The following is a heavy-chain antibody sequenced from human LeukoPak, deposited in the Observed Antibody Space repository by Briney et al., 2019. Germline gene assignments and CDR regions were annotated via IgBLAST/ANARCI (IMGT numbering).Heavy chain of an antibody. CDR2: ISSSSSYI. V-gene: IGHV3-21*01. D-gene: IGHD2-2*01. J-gene: IGHJ4*02. Sequence: GGSLRLSCAASGFTFSSYSMNWVRQAPGKGLEWVSSISSSSSYIYYADSVKGRFTITRDNAKNSLYLQMNSLRAEDTAVYYCARDGRGVVVPAAMVYWGQGTLVTVSS. CDR3: ARDGRGVVVPAAMVY. CDR1: GFTFSSYS.